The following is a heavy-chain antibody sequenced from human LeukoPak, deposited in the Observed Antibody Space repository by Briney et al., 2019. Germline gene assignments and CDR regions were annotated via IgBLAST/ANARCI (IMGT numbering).Heavy chain of an antibody. J-gene: IGHJ6*03. CDR1: GYTFTSYY. V-gene: IGHV1-2*02. CDR2: INPNSGGT. D-gene: IGHD6-13*01. CDR3: AGQLEHDYYMDV. Sequence: ASVKVSCKASGYTFTSYYMHWVRQAPGQGLEWMGWINPNSGGTNYAQKFQGRVTMTRDTSISTAYMELSRLRSDDTAVYYCAGQLEHDYYMDVWGKGTTVTVSS.